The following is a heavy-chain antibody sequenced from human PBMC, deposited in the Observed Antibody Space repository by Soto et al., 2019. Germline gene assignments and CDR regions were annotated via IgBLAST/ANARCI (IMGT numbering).Heavy chain of an antibody. CDR3: ARGEGASEGYCSGGSCYTPFY. D-gene: IGHD2-15*01. V-gene: IGHV1-69*13. Sequence: GASVKVSCKASGGTFSSYAISWVGQAPGKGLEWMGGIIPIFGTANYAQKFQGRVTITADESTSTAYMELSSLRSEDTAVYYCARGEGASEGYCSGGSCYTPFYWGQGTLVTVSS. CDR2: IIPIFGTA. J-gene: IGHJ4*02. CDR1: GGTFSSYA.